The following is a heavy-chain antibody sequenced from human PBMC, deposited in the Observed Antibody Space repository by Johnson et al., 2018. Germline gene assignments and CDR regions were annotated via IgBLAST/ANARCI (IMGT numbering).Heavy chain of an antibody. D-gene: IGHD7-27*01. J-gene: IGHJ6*03. CDR2: ISYDGSNK. V-gene: IGHV3-30*18. Sequence: QVQLVESGGGVVQPGRSXRLSCAASGFTFSTYGMHWVRQAPGKGLEWVAIISYDGSNKYYADSVKGRVHISRDNSKNTLYLEMNSLRVEDTAVYYCAKKVGLGIDCMDGWGKGTTVIVSS. CDR3: AKKVGLGIDCMDG. CDR1: GFTFSTYG.